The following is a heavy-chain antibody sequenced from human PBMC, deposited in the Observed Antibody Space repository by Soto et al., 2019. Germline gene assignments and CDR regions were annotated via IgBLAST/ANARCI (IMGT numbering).Heavy chain of an antibody. D-gene: IGHD3-9*01. CDR3: VAHSDISTGPSFDH. J-gene: IGHJ4*02. CDR1: GFTFDDYA. Sequence: EVQLEESGGGLVQPGRSLRLSCAASGFTFDDYAMHWVRPVPGKGLEWVSGISWNSGRIGYADSVKGRFTISRDNAKNSLYPQMNTLRAEDAGLYYWVAHSDISTGPSFDHWGQETLVTVSS. CDR2: ISWNSGRI. V-gene: IGHV3-9*01.